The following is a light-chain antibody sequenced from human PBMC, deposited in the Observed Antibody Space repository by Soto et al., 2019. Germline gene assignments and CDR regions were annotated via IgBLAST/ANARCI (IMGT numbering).Light chain of an antibody. CDR3: QQYGSSPLT. CDR2: GAS. Sequence: EIVLTQSPGTLSVSPGERATLSCRASQSLRSSSLAWYQQRLGQAPRLLIYGASRRATGIPDRFSGSGSGTDFTLTISRLEPEGVEVYYCQQYGSSPLTFGGGTKGEIK. CDR1: QSLRSSS. V-gene: IGKV3-20*01. J-gene: IGKJ4*01.